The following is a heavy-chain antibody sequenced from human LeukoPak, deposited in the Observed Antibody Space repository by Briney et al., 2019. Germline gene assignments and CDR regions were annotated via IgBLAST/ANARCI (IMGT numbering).Heavy chain of an antibody. J-gene: IGHJ6*03. CDR2: INPSGGST. V-gene: IGHV1-46*01. CDR3: ARDGALWFGELLVRYYYYMDV. Sequence: ASVKVSCKASGGTFSSYAISWVRQAPGQGLEWMGIINPSGGSTSYAQKFQGRVTMTRDMSTSTVYMELSSLRSEDTAVYYCARDGALWFGELLVRYYYYMDVWGKGTTVTVSS. CDR1: GGTFSSYA. D-gene: IGHD3-10*01.